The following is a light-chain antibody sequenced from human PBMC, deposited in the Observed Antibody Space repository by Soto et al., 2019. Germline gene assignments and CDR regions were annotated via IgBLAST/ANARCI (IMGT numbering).Light chain of an antibody. CDR3: TSFTSSSTWV. Sequence: QSSLTHPASLSGSPGQSITISYTGTSSDVGGYNYVSWFQQHPGKAPKLKIYEVSNRPSGVSNRFSGSKSGYTASLTISELHAEDEADYYCTSFTSSSTWVFGGGTK. J-gene: IGLJ3*02. V-gene: IGLV2-14*03. CDR2: EVS. CDR1: SSDVGGYNY.